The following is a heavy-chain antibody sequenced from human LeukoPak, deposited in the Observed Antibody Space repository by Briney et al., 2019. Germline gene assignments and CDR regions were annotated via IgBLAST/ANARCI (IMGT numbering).Heavy chain of an antibody. D-gene: IGHD3-22*01. J-gene: IGHJ5*02. Sequence: ASVKVSCKASGYSFVLYGIGWVRQAPGEGPEWMGWISGSTGDTNYAQKFQGRVTMTADTSTSTAYMELRGLRSDDTAVYYCARDQYYDSKGWFDPWGQGTLVTVSS. CDR1: GYSFVLYG. CDR2: ISGSTGDT. CDR3: ARDQYYDSKGWFDP. V-gene: IGHV1-18*01.